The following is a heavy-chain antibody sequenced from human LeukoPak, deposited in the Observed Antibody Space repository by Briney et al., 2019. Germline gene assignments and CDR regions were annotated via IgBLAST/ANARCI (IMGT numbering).Heavy chain of an antibody. CDR3: ARGGGVVPAAGHWFDP. D-gene: IGHD2-2*01. CDR1: GGSISSGGYS. J-gene: IGHJ5*02. CDR2: IYHSGST. Sequence: SQTLSLTCDVSGGSISSGGYSWSWIRQPPGKGLEWIGYIYHSGSTYYNPSLKSRVTISVDRSKNQFSLKLSSVTAADTAVYYCARGGGVVPAAGHWFDPWGQGTLVTVSS. V-gene: IGHV4-30-2*01.